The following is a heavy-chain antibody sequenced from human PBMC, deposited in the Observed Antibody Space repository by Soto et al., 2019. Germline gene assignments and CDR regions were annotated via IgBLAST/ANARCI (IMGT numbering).Heavy chain of an antibody. V-gene: IGHV3-74*01. D-gene: IGHD2-8*01. Sequence: GGSLRLSCAASGFTFSSYWMHWVRQAPGKGLVWVSRINPGGSITAYADSVKGRFTISRDNAKNTLYLQMNTLRGDDTAVYYCARVPTGKYGVWNYWGQGTLVTVSS. CDR3: ARVPTGKYGVWNY. J-gene: IGHJ4*02. CDR2: INPGGSIT. CDR1: GFTFSSYW.